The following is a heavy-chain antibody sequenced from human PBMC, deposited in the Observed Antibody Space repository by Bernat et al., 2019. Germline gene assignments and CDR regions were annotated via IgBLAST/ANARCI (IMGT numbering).Heavy chain of an antibody. Sequence: EVQLVESGGDLVQPGGSLRLSCAASGFIVSGNAMYWVRQAPGKGLDWVSLIYNDDNTCYADSVRGRFTISRDKSKNALYREMNSLRAEDTAVYYCGRDRSWYSVGVWGKGTAVTVSS. V-gene: IGHV3-66*01. CDR2: IYNDDNT. J-gene: IGHJ6*04. D-gene: IGHD1-14*01. CDR3: GRDRSWYSVGV. CDR1: GFIVSGNA.